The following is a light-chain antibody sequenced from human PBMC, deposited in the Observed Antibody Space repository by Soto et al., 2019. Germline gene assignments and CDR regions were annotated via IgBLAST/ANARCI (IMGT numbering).Light chain of an antibody. CDR2: EVS. J-gene: IGLJ1*01. CDR1: SNDVGDYNY. Sequence: QSVLTQPASVSGSPGQSITIACTGTSNDVGDYNYVSWYQLHPGKAPKLMVFEVSNRPSGVSYRFSGSKSGNTASLTISGLQAEDEADYFCSSYSISTAYLFGTGTKVTVL. V-gene: IGLV2-14*01. CDR3: SSYSISTAYL.